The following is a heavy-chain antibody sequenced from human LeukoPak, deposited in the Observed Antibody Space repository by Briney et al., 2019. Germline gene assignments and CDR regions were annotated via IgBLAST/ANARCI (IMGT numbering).Heavy chain of an antibody. CDR1: GGSISSYY. D-gene: IGHD6-13*01. CDR2: IYYSGST. V-gene: IGHV4-59*01. Sequence: SETLSLTCTVSGGSISSYYWSWIRQPPGKGLGWIGYIYYSGSTNYNPSLKSRVTISVDTSKNQFSLKLSSVTAADTAVYYCARGGYSSSWYVGIWFDPWGQGTLVTVSS. CDR3: ARGGYSSSWYVGIWFDP. J-gene: IGHJ5*02.